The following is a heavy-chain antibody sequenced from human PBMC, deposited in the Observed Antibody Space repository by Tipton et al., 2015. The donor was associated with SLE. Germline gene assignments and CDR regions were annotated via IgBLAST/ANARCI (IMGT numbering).Heavy chain of an antibody. D-gene: IGHD6-13*01. CDR2: MNPNSGNT. J-gene: IGHJ5*02. V-gene: IGHV1-8*01. CDR1: GYTFTSYD. CDR3: ARRGEQQLVPGGWFDP. Sequence: QSGAEVKKPGASVKVSCKASGYTFTSYDINWVRQATGQGLEWMGWMNPNSGNTSYAQKFQGRVTMTRDTSTSTVYMELSSLRSEDTAVYYCARRGEQQLVPGGWFDPWGQGTLVTVSS.